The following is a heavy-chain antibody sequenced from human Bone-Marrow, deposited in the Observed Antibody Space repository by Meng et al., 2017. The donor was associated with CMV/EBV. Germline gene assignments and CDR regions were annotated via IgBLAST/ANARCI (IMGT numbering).Heavy chain of an antibody. V-gene: IGHV1-2*02. D-gene: IGHD6-19*01. Sequence: QVQLVQSGAEGNKPGASVKVPCKASGYTLIDYYIHWVRQAPGQWLEWMGWINPNTDTNYAQNFQGRVTMTRDMSINTAYMELSRPTSGDTAVYYCARSSGWSRFDYWGQGTLVTVSS. CDR2: INPNTDT. CDR3: ARSSGWSRFDY. CDR1: GYTLIDYY. J-gene: IGHJ4*02.